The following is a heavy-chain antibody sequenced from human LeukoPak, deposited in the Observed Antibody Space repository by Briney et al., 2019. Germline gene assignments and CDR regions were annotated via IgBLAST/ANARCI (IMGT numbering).Heavy chain of an antibody. J-gene: IGHJ4*02. CDR1: GFIVSNNY. CDR3: ARGTYNYDSSAYQSVKY. V-gene: IGHV3-66*01. D-gene: IGHD3-22*01. CDR2: IYRGGSP. Sequence: PGGSLRLSCVASGFIVSNNYMSWVRQAPGMGLEWVSTIYRGGSPFYADSVKGRFTISRDNSKNTLYLQMNGLRAEDTAVYYCARGTYNYDSSAYQSVKYWGQGTLVTVSS.